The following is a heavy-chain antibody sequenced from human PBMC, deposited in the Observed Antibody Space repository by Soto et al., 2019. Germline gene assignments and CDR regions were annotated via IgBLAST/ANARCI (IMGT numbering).Heavy chain of an antibody. V-gene: IGHV1-8*01. D-gene: IGHD4-17*01. CDR1: GYTFTSYD. CDR2: MNPYSGNT. CDR3: ASVRSEVWDYGDRVGAFDI. Sequence: VASVKVSCKASGYTFTSYDINWVRQATGQGLEWMGWMNPYSGNTDYAQKLQGRVTMTTDTSTSTAYMELSSLRSEDTAVYYCASVRSEVWDYGDRVGAFDIWGQGTMVTVSS. J-gene: IGHJ3*02.